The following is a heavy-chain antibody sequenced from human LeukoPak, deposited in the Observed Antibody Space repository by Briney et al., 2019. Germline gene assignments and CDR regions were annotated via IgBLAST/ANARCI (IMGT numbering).Heavy chain of an antibody. D-gene: IGHD3-10*01. V-gene: IGHV4-39*01. J-gene: IGHJ4*02. Sequence: SETLSLTCTVSGASIISGNYFWVWVRQPPGKRLEWIGSWHHSGITDYNPSLKSRVTIVADTSKNQFSLKLASVAAAASAVYFCARQYEFWGQGTLVTVSS. CDR3: ARQYEF. CDR2: WHHSGIT. CDR1: GASIISGNYF.